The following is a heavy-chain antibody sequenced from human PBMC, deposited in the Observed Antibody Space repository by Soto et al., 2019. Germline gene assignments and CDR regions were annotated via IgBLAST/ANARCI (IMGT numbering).Heavy chain of an antibody. J-gene: IGHJ3*02. CDR1: GFTFSNAW. Sequence: EVQLVESGGGLVKPGGSLRLSCAASGFTFSNAWMNWVRQAPGKGLEWVGRIKSKTGGGTTDYAAPVKGRFTISRDDSKNTLYLQMNSLKTEDTAVYYCTTGLGGYGAFDIWGQGTMVIVSS. D-gene: IGHD3-16*01. CDR2: IKSKTGGGTT. V-gene: IGHV3-15*07. CDR3: TTGLGGYGAFDI.